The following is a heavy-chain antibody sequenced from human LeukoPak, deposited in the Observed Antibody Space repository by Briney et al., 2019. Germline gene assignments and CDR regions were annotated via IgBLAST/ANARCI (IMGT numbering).Heavy chain of an antibody. CDR2: ISSSGSTI. Sequence: GGSLRLSCAASGFTFSSYETNWVRQAPGKGLEWVSYISSSGSTIYYADSVKGRFTISRDNAKNSLYLQMNSLRAEDTAIYYCARDSPAAGDAFDIWGQGTMVTVSS. D-gene: IGHD6-13*01. J-gene: IGHJ3*02. V-gene: IGHV3-48*03. CDR3: ARDSPAAGDAFDI. CDR1: GFTFSSYE.